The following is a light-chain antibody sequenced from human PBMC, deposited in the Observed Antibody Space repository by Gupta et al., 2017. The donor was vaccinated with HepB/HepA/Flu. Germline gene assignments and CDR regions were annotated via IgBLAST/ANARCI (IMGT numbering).Light chain of an antibody. CDR1: SSDVGGYNY. V-gene: IGLV2-14*01. Sequence: QSALTQPASVSGSPGQSITISCTGTSSDVGGYNYVSWYQPHPGKAPKLMIYDVSNRPSGVSYRFSGSKSGNTASLTISGLQAEDEADYYCSSYTSSSSWVFGGGTKLTVL. CDR3: SSYTSSSSWV. CDR2: DVS. J-gene: IGLJ3*02.